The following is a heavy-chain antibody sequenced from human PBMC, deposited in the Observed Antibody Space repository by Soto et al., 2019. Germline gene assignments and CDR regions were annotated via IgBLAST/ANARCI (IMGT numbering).Heavy chain of an antibody. J-gene: IGHJ6*02. CDR1: SGPTSSHN. CDR2: VYSTGGT. D-gene: IGHD1-1*01. CDR3: VRQGIGNLHGLVDG. V-gene: IGHV4-59*08. Sequence: QVQLQQSGPGLVKPSETLSLTCSVSSGPTSSHNWGWIRQTPGRGLEWIGYVYSTGGTSYNPSLNSRCTLSADTSTTHISLPLTSVTAADTAVYYCVRQGIGNLHGLVDGWGQGTTVRVSS.